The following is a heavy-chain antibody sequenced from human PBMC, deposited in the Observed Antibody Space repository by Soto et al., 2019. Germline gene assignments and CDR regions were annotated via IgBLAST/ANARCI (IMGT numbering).Heavy chain of an antibody. CDR2: ISGSGGST. Sequence: GGSLRLSCAASGFTLSSSAMSWVRQAPGKGLEWVSAISGSGGSTYYADSVKGRFTISRDNSKNTLYLQMNSLRAEDTAVYYCAKGTASTIYYFDYWGQGTLVTVSS. CDR1: GFTLSSSA. D-gene: IGHD3-3*02. CDR3: AKGTASTIYYFDY. V-gene: IGHV3-23*01. J-gene: IGHJ4*02.